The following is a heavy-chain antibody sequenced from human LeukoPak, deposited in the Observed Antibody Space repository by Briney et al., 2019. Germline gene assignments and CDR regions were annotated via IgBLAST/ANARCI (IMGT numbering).Heavy chain of an antibody. CDR3: AVDILTVSDY. CDR2: IYYSGST. Sequence: SETLSLTCTVSGGSISSGGYYWSWIRQHPGKGLEWIGYIYYSGSTYYNPSLKSRVTISVDTSKNQCSLKLSSVTAADTAVYYCAVDILTVSDYWGQGTLVTVSS. D-gene: IGHD3-9*01. J-gene: IGHJ4*02. CDR1: GGSISSGGYY. V-gene: IGHV4-31*03.